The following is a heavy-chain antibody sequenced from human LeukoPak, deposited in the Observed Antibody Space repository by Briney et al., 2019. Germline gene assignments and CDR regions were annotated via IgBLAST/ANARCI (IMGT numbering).Heavy chain of an antibody. D-gene: IGHD5-24*01. CDR3: ARRGMATSYFDY. CDR2: IYYSGST. Sequence: PSETLSLTCTVSGGSFSSSSYYWGWIRQPPGKGLEWIGSIYYSGSTYYNPSLKSRVTISVDTSKNQFSLKLSSVTAADTAVYYCARRGMATSYFDYWGQGTLVTVSS. J-gene: IGHJ4*02. V-gene: IGHV4-39*01. CDR1: GGSFSSSSYY.